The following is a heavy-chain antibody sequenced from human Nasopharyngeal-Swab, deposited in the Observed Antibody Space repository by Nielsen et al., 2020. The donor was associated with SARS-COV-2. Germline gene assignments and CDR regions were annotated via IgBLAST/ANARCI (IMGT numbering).Heavy chain of an antibody. D-gene: IGHD2-2*02. CDR3: ARGPVVVPAAIPEGGYYYYMDV. CDR2: INPNSGGT. J-gene: IGHJ6*03. V-gene: IGHV1-2*04. CDR1: GYTFTGYY. Sequence: ASVKVSCKASGYTFTGYYMHWVRQAPGQGLEWMGWINPNSGGTNYAQKFQGWVTMTRDTSISTAYMELSRLRSDDTAVYYCARGPVVVPAAIPEGGYYYYMDVWGKGTTVTVSS.